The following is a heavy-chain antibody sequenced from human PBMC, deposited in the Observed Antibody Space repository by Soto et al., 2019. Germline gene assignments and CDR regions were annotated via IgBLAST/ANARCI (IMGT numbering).Heavy chain of an antibody. CDR3: ARDRWFDP. Sequence: QVQLQESGPGLVKPSETLSLTCTVSSGSISPYYWSWIRQPPGKGLEWIGYTYYTGSTNYNPSLKSRVTIAMDTSKNQFSLKLSSVTAADAAVYYCARDRWFDPWGQGTLVTVAS. J-gene: IGHJ5*02. CDR2: TYYTGST. V-gene: IGHV4-59*01. CDR1: SGSISPYY.